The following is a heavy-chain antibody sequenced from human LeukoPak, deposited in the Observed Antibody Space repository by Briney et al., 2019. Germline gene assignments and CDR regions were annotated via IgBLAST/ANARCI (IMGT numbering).Heavy chain of an antibody. D-gene: IGHD6-13*01. J-gene: IGHJ6*02. Sequence: GGSLRLSCAASGFTFSSSAMNWVRQAPGKGLEWVSAISGSGGGTYYADSVKGRFTISRDNSKNTVSLQMNSLRADDTAVYYCAKGLSSSWPYYGMDVWGQGTTVTVSS. CDR3: AKGLSSSWPYYGMDV. V-gene: IGHV3-23*01. CDR2: ISGSGGGT. CDR1: GFTFSSSA.